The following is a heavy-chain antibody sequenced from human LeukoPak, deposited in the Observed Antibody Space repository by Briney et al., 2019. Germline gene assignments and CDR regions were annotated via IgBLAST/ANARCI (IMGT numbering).Heavy chain of an antibody. CDR3: ARVYQSAEYYFDY. Sequence: PSETLSLTCTVSGGSIDSYYWSWIRQPPGKGLEWIGYIYYTGRTEYHPSLKSRVTISLDTSKNQFSLKLTSVTAADTAVYYFARVYQSAEYYFDYWGQGNLVSVSS. V-gene: IGHV4-59*01. CDR2: IYYTGRT. CDR1: GGSIDSYY. J-gene: IGHJ4*02. D-gene: IGHD2-2*01.